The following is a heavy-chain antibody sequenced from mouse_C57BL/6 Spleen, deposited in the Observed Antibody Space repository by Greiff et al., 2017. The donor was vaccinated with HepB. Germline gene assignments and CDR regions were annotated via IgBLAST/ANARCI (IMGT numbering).Heavy chain of an antibody. CDR2: ISSGGSYT. J-gene: IGHJ4*01. CDR1: GFTFSSYG. Sequence: EVKLMESGGDLVKPGGSLKLSCAASGFTFSSYGMSWVRQTPDKRLEWVATISSGGSYTYYPDSVKGRFTISRDNAKNTLYLQMSSLKSEDTAMYYCASNDYAMDYGGQGTSVTVSS. V-gene: IGHV5-6*01. CDR3: ASNDYAMDY.